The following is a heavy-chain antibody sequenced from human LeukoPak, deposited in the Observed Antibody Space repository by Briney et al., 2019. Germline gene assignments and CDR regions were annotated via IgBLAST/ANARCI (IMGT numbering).Heavy chain of an antibody. J-gene: IGHJ4*02. CDR3: ARDGVLGGLFVWDY. D-gene: IGHD3-16*01. CDR1: GVSISRYY. CDR2: IYYSGST. Sequence: SETLSLTCTVSGVSISRYYWSWIRQPPGKGLEWIGYIYYSGSTNYNPSLKSRVTISVDTSKNQFSLKLSSVTAADTAVYYCARDGVLGGLFVWDYWGQGTLVTVSS. V-gene: IGHV4-59*01.